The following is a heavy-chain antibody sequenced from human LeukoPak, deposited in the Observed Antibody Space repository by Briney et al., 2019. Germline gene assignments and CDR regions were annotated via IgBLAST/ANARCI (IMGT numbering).Heavy chain of an antibody. J-gene: IGHJ4*02. V-gene: IGHV3-74*01. Sequence: GGSLRLSCAASGFTFNIYWMHWVRQVPGKGLVWVSQINIDGSTTNYADSVKGRFTISRDNAKNTLYLQMNSLRAEDTAVYYCARGDGAVAGTDFDYWGQGTLVTVSS. D-gene: IGHD6-19*01. CDR3: ARGDGAVAGTDFDY. CDR1: GFTFNIYW. CDR2: INIDGSTT.